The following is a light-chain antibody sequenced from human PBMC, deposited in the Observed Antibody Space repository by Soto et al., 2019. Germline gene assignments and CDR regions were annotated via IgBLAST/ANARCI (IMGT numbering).Light chain of an antibody. CDR1: QSVSSSY. CDR2: GAS. CDR3: QQYCSSPPVT. Sequence: EIVLTQSPGTLSLSPGERATLSCRASQSVSSSYLAWYQQKPGQAPRLLIYGASGRATGIPDRFSGSGSGTDFTITISRLEPEDSAVYYCQQYCSSPPVTFGQGTGLEIK. V-gene: IGKV3-20*01. J-gene: IGKJ5*01.